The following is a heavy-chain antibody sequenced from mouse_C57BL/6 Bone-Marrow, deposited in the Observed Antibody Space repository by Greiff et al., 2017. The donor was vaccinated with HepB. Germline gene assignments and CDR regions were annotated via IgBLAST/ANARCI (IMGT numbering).Heavy chain of an antibody. V-gene: IGHV1-81*01. CDR1: GYTFTSYG. D-gene: IGHD2-1*01. J-gene: IGHJ2*01. CDR3: ARTGGIYYCFDY. Sequence: QVQLKESGAELARPGASVKLSCKASGYTFTSYGISWVKQRTGQGLEWIGEIYPRSGNTYYNEKFKGKATLTADKSSSTAYMELRSLTSEDSAVYFCARTGGIYYCFDYWGQGTTLTVSS. CDR2: IYPRSGNT.